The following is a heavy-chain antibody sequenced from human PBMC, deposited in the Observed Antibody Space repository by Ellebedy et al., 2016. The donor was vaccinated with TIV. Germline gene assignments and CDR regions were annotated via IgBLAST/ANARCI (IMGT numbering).Heavy chain of an antibody. CDR3: ARQKRSDRVTLMSFDT. CDR1: GGSISSYY. J-gene: IGHJ4*02. D-gene: IGHD3-16*01. Sequence: MPSETLSLTCTVSGGSISSYYWSWIRQPPGKGLEWLGYIYYTGSTNYSPSLKSRLTISVDTSKNQFSLKLSSVTAADTAVYYCARQKRSDRVTLMSFDTWGRGTLVTVSS. V-gene: IGHV4-59*08. CDR2: IYYTGST.